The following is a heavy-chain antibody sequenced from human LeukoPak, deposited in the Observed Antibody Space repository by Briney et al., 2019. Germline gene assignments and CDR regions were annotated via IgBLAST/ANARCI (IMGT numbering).Heavy chain of an antibody. CDR1: GFTFDDYA. D-gene: IGHD6-19*01. V-gene: IGHV3-9*03. CDR2: ISWNSGSI. Sequence: PGGSLRLSCAASGFTFDDYAMHWVRQAPGKGLEWVSGISWNSGSIGYADSVKGRFIISRDNAKNSLYLQMNSLRAEDMALYYCAKAASYSSGWYWYFDLWGRGTWSLSPQ. J-gene: IGHJ2*01. CDR3: AKAASYSSGWYWYFDL.